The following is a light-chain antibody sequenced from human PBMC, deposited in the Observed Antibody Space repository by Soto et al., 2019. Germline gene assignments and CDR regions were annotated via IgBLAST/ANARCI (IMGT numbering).Light chain of an antibody. CDR2: WSS. J-gene: IGKJ1*01. CDR1: QAVLYNSNNKNY. V-gene: IGKV4-1*01. CDR3: QQYYGAPWT. Sequence: DIVMTQSPDSLAVSLGERATINCKSSQAVLYNSNNKNYIAWYQQKPGQPPKLLIYWSSTREFGVPDRISGSGSGTAFSLTISSLQAEDVAVYYCQQYYGAPWTFGQGTKVEIK.